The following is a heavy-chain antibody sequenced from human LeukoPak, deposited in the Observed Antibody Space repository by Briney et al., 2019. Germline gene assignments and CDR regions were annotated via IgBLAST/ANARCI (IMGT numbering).Heavy chain of an antibody. D-gene: IGHD3-22*01. V-gene: IGHV3-23*01. J-gene: IGHJ4*02. CDR3: AKEQKNYYDNTGLDY. CDR2: ISGSGGSAGST. CDR1: GFTFSSYA. Sequence: GGSLRLSCAASGFTFSSYAMSWVRQAPGKGLEWVSAISGSGGSAGSTYYADSVKGRFTISRDNSKNTLYLQMNSLRAEDTAVYYCAKEQKNYYDNTGLDYWGQGTLVTVSS.